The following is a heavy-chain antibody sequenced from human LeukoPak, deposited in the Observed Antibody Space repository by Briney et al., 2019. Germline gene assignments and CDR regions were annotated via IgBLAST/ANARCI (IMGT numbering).Heavy chain of an antibody. Sequence: SETLSLTYTVSGGSISSYYWSWIRQPAGKGLEWIGRIYTTGSTNYNPSLKSRVTISLDTSKNQFSLKLSSVSAEDTALYYCARERLGGSYYRPVEYWGQGTLVTVSS. CDR1: GGSISSYY. V-gene: IGHV4-4*07. CDR2: IYTTGST. CDR3: ARERLGGSYYRPVEY. D-gene: IGHD1-26*01. J-gene: IGHJ4*02.